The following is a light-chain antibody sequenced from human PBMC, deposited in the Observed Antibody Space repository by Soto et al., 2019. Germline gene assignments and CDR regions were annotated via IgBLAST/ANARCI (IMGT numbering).Light chain of an antibody. Sequence: EIQMTRSPSSLSASVGDRVTITCRASQSIGSSLNWYQQKPGKAPKLLIYTASTLQSGVPSRFSGSGSGTDFTLTINSLQPEDFATYYCQQSYSTPKTFGQGTKVDIK. CDR3: QQSYSTPKT. CDR2: TAS. V-gene: IGKV1-39*01. J-gene: IGKJ1*01. CDR1: QSIGSS.